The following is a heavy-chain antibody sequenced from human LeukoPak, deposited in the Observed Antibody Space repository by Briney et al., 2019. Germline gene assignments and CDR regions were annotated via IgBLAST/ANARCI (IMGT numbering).Heavy chain of an antibody. J-gene: IGHJ4*02. CDR3: ARFTPRLSREKFDY. D-gene: IGHD3-3*02. Sequence: ASVKVSCKASGYTFTSYYMHWVRQAPGQGLEWMGIINPGGGSTTYAQKLQGRVTMTTDTSTTTAYMELRSLRSDDTGVYYCARFTPRLSREKFDYWGQGTLVTVSS. V-gene: IGHV1-46*01. CDR1: GYTFTSYY. CDR2: INPGGGST.